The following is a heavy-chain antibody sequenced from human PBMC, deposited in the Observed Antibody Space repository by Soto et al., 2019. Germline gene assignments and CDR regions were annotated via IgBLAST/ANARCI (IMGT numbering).Heavy chain of an antibody. V-gene: IGHV1-2*02. D-gene: IGHD3-22*01. J-gene: IGHJ5*02. CDR2: INPNSGGT. CDR1: GYTFTAYY. Sequence: QVQLVQSGAEVKKPGASVKVSCKASGYTFTAYYMHWLRQAPGQGLEWMGWINPNSGGTNYAQRFQGRVTVTNDTSISTTYMELSSLGSDDTAVYYCARGDFDRSGNYNAGWFVPWGQGTLVTVSS. CDR3: ARGDFDRSGNYNAGWFVP.